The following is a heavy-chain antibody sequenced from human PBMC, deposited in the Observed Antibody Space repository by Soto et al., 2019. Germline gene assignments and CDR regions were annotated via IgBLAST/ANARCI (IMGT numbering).Heavy chain of an antibody. CDR3: ARDYYYDSSGYYADGDSVFDP. D-gene: IGHD3-22*01. Sequence: PSETLSLTCAVSGGSISSYNWWSWVRQPPGKGLEWIGEIYHRGSTNYSPSLKSRVTISVDKSKNQFSLKLSSVTAADTAVYYCARDYYYDSSGYYADGDSVFDPWGQGTLVTVSS. V-gene: IGHV4-4*02. CDR2: IYHRGST. CDR1: GGSISSYNW. J-gene: IGHJ5*02.